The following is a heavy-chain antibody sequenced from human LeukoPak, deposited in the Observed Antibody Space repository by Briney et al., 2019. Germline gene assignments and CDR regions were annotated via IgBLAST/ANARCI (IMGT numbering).Heavy chain of an antibody. V-gene: IGHV3-30*03. D-gene: IGHD1-1*01. CDR1: GFTFSSYG. J-gene: IGHJ4*02. Sequence: GGSLRLSCAASGFTFSSYGMHWVRQAPGKGLEWVAVISYDGSNKYYADSVKGRFTISRDNSKNTLYLQMNSLRAEDTAVYYCARTSWNDVPYLDYWGQGTLVTVSS. CDR2: ISYDGSNK. CDR3: ARTSWNDVPYLDY.